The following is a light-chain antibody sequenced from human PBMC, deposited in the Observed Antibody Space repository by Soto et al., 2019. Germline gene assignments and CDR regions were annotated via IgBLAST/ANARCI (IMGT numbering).Light chain of an antibody. J-gene: IGKJ1*01. Sequence: DIVMTQSPLSLPVTPGEPASISCRSSQSLLYSNGYNYLDWYLQKPGQSPQLLIYLGSNRASGVPDRFSGSGAGPDFTLKISRVEAEDVGVYYCVQALQTRTFGQGTKVDI. CDR3: VQALQTRT. CDR1: QSLLYSNGYNY. V-gene: IGKV2-28*01. CDR2: LGS.